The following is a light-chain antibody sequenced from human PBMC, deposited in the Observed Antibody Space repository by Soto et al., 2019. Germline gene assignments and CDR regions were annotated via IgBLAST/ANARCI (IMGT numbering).Light chain of an antibody. V-gene: IGKV1-17*01. CDR3: LQHSTSPLT. J-gene: IGKJ1*01. CDR1: QGIRND. Sequence: DIQMTQFPSSLAASVGDRVTITCRARQGIRNDLAWYQQKPGKAPKRMIYAASSVQSGVPSRFSGSGSGTEFTLASSSLQPEDFATFYCLQHSTSPLTFGQGTKVEIK. CDR2: AAS.